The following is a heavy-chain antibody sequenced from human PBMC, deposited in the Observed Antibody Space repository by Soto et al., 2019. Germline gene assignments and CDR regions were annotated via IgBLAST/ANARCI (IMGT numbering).Heavy chain of an antibody. CDR2: ISAYNGNT. CDR3: ARDYYGEYKWFDP. D-gene: IGHD3-10*01. V-gene: IGHV1-18*01. CDR1: GFPFTRYG. Sequence: QVQLVQSVAEVKKPGASVKVSCKASGFPFTRYGITWVRQAPGQGLEWMGWISAYNGNTIYAQKSQGRVTMTTDTSTSTAYMELRSLRSDDTAMYYCARDYYGEYKWFDPWGQGTLVTVSS. J-gene: IGHJ5*02.